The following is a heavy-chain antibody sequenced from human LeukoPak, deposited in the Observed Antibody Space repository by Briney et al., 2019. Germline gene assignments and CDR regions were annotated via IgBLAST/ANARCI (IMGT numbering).Heavy chain of an antibody. J-gene: IGHJ5*02. CDR1: GFTFDDYG. Sequence: AGGSLRLSCAASGFTFDDYGMSWVRQAPGKGLEWVSGINWNGGSTGYADSVKGRFTISRDNAKNSLYLQMNSLRAEDTAVYYCARAVVRGTSLWFDPWGQGTLVTVSS. CDR3: ARAVVRGTSLWFDP. D-gene: IGHD3-10*01. CDR2: INWNGGST. V-gene: IGHV3-20*04.